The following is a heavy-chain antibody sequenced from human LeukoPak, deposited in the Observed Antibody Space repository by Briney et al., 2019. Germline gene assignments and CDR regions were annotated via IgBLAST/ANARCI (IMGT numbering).Heavy chain of an antibody. J-gene: IGHJ6*03. D-gene: IGHD2-2*01. CDR2: ISGSGGST. CDR1: GFTFSSYG. CDR3: ALLAGNCSSTSCYLYYYYYMDV. V-gene: IGHV3-23*01. Sequence: GGSLRLSCAASGFTFSSYGMSWVRQAPGKGLEWVSAISGSGGSTYYADSVKGRFTISRDNSKNTLYLQMNSLRAEDTAVYYCALLAGNCSSTSCYLYYYYYMDVWGKGTTVTISS.